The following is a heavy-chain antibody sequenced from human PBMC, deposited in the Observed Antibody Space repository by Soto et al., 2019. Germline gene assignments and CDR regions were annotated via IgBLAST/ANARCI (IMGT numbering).Heavy chain of an antibody. CDR2: VYYNGST. J-gene: IGHJ4*02. V-gene: IGHV4-59*08. Sequence: SETLSLTCPISGGSMKNYYWSWIRQPPGKGLEWIGYVYYNGSTNYNPSLKSRVTISVDTSKNRFSLNLSSVTAADTAVYYCARMSSSPRFDSWGQGTPVTVSS. CDR1: GGSMKNYY. CDR3: ARMSSSPRFDS. D-gene: IGHD6-6*01.